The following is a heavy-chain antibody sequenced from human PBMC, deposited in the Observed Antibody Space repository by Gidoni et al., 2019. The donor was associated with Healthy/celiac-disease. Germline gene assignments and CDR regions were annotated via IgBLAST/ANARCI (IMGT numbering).Heavy chain of an antibody. CDR3: AKDYQDSGWYTD. V-gene: IGHV3-9*01. Sequence: EVQLVESGGGLVQPGRSLRISCAASGFTFDDYAMHWVRQAPGKGLEWFSGISWNSGSLGYAGSVKGRFTISRDNAKNSLYLQMNSLRAEDTALYYCAKDYQDSGWYTDWGQGTLVTVSS. J-gene: IGHJ4*02. CDR2: ISWNSGSL. D-gene: IGHD6-19*01. CDR1: GFTFDDYA.